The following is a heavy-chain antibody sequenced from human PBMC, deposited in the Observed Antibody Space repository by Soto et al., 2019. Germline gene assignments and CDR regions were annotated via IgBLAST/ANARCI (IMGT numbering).Heavy chain of an antibody. Sequence: SETLSLTCTVSGGSISSYYWSWIRQPPGKGLEWIGYIYYSGSTNYNPSLKSRVTISVDTSKNQFSLKLSSVTAADTAVYYCARELGVAATFYFDYWGQGTLVTVSS. CDR2: IYYSGST. CDR3: ARELGVAATFYFDY. D-gene: IGHD2-15*01. V-gene: IGHV4-59*01. J-gene: IGHJ4*02. CDR1: GGSISSYY.